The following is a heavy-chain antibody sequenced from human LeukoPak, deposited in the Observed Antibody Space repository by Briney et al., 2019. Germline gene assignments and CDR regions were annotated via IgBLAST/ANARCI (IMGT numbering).Heavy chain of an antibody. D-gene: IGHD2-15*01. CDR2: ISSSGSTI. V-gene: IGHV3-11*01. J-gene: IGHJ4*02. CDR1: GFTFSDYY. Sequence: GGSLRLSCAASGFTFSDYYMSWIRQAPGKGLEWVSYISSSGSTIYYADSVKGRFTISRDNAKNSLYLQMNSLRAEDTAVYHCARQLGYCSDGSCYFDSWGQGTLVTVSS. CDR3: ARQLGYCSDGSCYFDS.